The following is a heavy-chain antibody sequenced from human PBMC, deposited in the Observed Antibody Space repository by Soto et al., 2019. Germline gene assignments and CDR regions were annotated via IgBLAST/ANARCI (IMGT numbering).Heavy chain of an antibody. CDR3: ARARGWNIVIIPAASDY. Sequence: EVQLVESGGGLVQPGGSLRLSCAASGFTFSTYWMSWVRQAPGKGLEWVANINQDGSEKYYVDSVKGRFTITRDNATNSLYLQMTSLRADDTAVYYCARARGWNIVIIPAASDYWGQGTLVTVSS. CDR1: GFTFSTYW. J-gene: IGHJ4*02. V-gene: IGHV3-7*01. D-gene: IGHD2-2*01. CDR2: INQDGSEK.